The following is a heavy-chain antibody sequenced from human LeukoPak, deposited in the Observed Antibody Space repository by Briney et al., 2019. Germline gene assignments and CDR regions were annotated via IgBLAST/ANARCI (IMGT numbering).Heavy chain of an antibody. Sequence: ASVKVSCKASGYTFTGYGISWVRQAPGQGLEWMGWISAYNGNTNYAQKLQGRVTMTTDTSTSTAYMELRSLRSDGTAVYYCARVDAMVRGVIPLIDYWGQGTLVTVSS. CDR2: ISAYNGNT. CDR3: ARVDAMVRGVIPLIDY. CDR1: GYTFTGYG. V-gene: IGHV1-18*04. D-gene: IGHD3-10*01. J-gene: IGHJ4*02.